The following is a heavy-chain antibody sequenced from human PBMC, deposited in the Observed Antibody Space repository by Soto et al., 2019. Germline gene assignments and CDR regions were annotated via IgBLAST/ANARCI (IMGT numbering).Heavy chain of an antibody. Sequence: GGSLRLSCAASGFTFDDYAMHWVRQAPGTGLEWVSGISWNSGNIVYADSVKGRFTISRDNTKNSLYLQMNNLRAEDTALYSCAKDVVRNYYYYMDVWGKGTTVTVSS. CDR2: ISWNSGNI. CDR1: GFTFDDYA. D-gene: IGHD2-15*01. J-gene: IGHJ6*03. CDR3: AKDVVRNYYYYMDV. V-gene: IGHV3-9*01.